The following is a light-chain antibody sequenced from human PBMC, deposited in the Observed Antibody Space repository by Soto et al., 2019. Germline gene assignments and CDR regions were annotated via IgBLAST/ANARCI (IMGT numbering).Light chain of an antibody. V-gene: IGLV1-40*01. Sequence: QPVLTQPPSVSGAPGQRVTIYCTGSSSNIGAGYDVHWYQQLPGTAPKLLIYVNSNRPSGVPDRFSGSKSGTSASLAITGLQAEDEADYYCQSYDSSLSVVFGGGTKLTVL. CDR1: SSNIGAGYD. CDR2: VNS. CDR3: QSYDSSLSVV. J-gene: IGLJ2*01.